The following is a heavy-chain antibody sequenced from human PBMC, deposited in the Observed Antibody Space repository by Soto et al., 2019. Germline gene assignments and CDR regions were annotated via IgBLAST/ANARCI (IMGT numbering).Heavy chain of an antibody. CDR1: GYTFTSYG. D-gene: IGHD2-21*02. J-gene: IGHJ6*03. V-gene: IGHV1-18*01. CDR3: ARDRYCGGDCYYYYYFYMDV. Sequence: ASVKVSCKASGYTFTSYGISWVRQAPGQGLEWMGWISAYNGNTNYAQKLQGRVTMTTDTSTSTAYMELRSLISDDTAVYYCARDRYCGGDCYYYYYFYMDVWGKGTTVTVYS. CDR2: ISAYNGNT.